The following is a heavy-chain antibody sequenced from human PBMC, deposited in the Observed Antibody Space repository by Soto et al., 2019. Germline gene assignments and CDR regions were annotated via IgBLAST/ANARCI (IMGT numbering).Heavy chain of an antibody. CDR1: GFTFTSYA. D-gene: IGHD4-17*01. J-gene: IGHJ4*02. CDR2: ISSSGSTI. Sequence: GGSLRLSCVASGFTFTSYAMTWVRQAPGKGLEWVSYISSSGSTIYYADSVKGRFTISRDNAKNSLYLQMDSLRAEDTAVYYCARDPYGDYNYYFDYWGQGTLVTVSS. CDR3: ARDPYGDYNYYFDY. V-gene: IGHV3-48*03.